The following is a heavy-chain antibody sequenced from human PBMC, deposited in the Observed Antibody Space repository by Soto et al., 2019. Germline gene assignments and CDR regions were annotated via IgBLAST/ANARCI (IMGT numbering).Heavy chain of an antibody. CDR3: ARVPRYCSGGSCYGLVNWFDP. J-gene: IGHJ5*02. CDR1: GYTFTGYY. V-gene: IGHV1-2*02. Sequence: ASVKVSCKASGYTFTGYYMHWVRQAPGQGLEWMGWINPNSGGTNYAQKFQGRVTMTRDTSISTAYMELSRLRSDDTAVYYCARVPRYCSGGSCYGLVNWFDPWGQGIPVTVSS. CDR2: INPNSGGT. D-gene: IGHD2-15*01.